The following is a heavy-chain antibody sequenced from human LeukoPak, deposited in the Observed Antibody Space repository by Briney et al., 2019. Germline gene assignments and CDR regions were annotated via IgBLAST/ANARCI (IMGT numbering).Heavy chain of an antibody. J-gene: IGHJ4*02. Sequence: GRSLRLSCAASGFTFSSYGMHWVRQAPGKGLEWVAVISYDGSNKYYADSVKGRFTISRDNSKNTLYLQMNSLRAEDTAVYYCAKEDGDDTDYRGQGTLVTVSS. D-gene: IGHD4-17*01. CDR3: AKEDGDDTDY. CDR2: ISYDGSNK. CDR1: GFTFSSYG. V-gene: IGHV3-30*18.